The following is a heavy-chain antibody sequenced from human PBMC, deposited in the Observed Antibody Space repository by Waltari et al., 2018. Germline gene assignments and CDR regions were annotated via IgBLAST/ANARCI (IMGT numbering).Heavy chain of an antibody. V-gene: IGHV1-2*06. CDR1: GSTFTGYY. D-gene: IGHD4-17*01. Sequence: QVHLVQSGAEVKKPGASVKVSCKASGSTFTGYYIQWVRRVPGQGLEWMGRINPNSGDTNYAQKFQGRVTLTRDTSINTAYMELSSLKSDDTAVYYCARDLGSDYGNRDYWGQGTLVTVPS. CDR2: INPNSGDT. J-gene: IGHJ4*02. CDR3: ARDLGSDYGNRDY.